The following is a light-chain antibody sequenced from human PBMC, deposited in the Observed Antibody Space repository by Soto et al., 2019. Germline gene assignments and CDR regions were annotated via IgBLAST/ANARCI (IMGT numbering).Light chain of an antibody. CDR2: TNS. V-gene: IGLV1-40*01. CDR1: SSNIEAGYD. Sequence: QSVLTQPPSVSGAPGQRVTISCTGTSSNIEAGYDVHWYQQLPGTAPKLLIYTNSNRPSGVPDRFSGSKSGTSASLAITDLQAEDEADYYCQSYDSSLSGSNWVFGGGTKLTVL. CDR3: QSYDSSLSGSNWV. J-gene: IGLJ3*02.